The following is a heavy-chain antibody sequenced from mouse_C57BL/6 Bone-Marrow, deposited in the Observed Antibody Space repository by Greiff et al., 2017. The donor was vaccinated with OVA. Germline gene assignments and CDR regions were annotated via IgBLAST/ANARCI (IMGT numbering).Heavy chain of an antibody. Sequence: EVQRVESGEGLVKPGGSLKLSCAASGFTFSSYAMSWVRQTPEKGLEWVAYISSGSDYNYYADTVKGRFTISKDNARNTLYLQMSSLKSEDTAMYYCTWLLDAMDYWGQGTSVTVSS. D-gene: IGHD2-3*01. V-gene: IGHV5-9-1*02. CDR1: GFTFSSYA. CDR3: TWLLDAMDY. J-gene: IGHJ4*01. CDR2: ISSGSDYN.